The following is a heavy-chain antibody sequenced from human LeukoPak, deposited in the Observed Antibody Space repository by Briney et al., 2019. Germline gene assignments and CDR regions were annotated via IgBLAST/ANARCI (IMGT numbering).Heavy chain of an antibody. D-gene: IGHD4-17*01. J-gene: IGHJ4*02. Sequence: GASVKVSCKASGYTFSNYDISWVRQAPGQGLEWMGWISAYSGNTIYAQKLQGRVTMTTDTSTSTAYVELRSLRSDDTAVYYCASQGYGDYYFEYWGQGTLVTVSS. CDR2: ISAYSGNT. V-gene: IGHV1-18*01. CDR3: ASQGYGDYYFEY. CDR1: GYTFSNYD.